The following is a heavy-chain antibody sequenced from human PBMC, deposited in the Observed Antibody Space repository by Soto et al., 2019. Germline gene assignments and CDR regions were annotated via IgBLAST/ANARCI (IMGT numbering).Heavy chain of an antibody. CDR3: ARTNIASAAN. CDR2: ISAYNGNT. Sequence: ASVKVSCKASGYTFTSYGISWVRQAPGQGLEWMGWISAYNGNTNYAQKLQGRVTMTTNTSISTAYMELSSLTSDDTAVYYCARTNIASAANWGQGTLVTVSS. CDR1: GYTFTSYG. J-gene: IGHJ4*02. V-gene: IGHV1-18*01. D-gene: IGHD6-13*01.